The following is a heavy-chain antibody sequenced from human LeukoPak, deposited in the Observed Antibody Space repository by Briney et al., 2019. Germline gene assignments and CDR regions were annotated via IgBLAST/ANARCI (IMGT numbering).Heavy chain of an antibody. Sequence: GGSLRLSCAVSGFTFSTYSMNWVRQAPGKGLEWVSSISRSSYINYADSVKGRFTISRDNAKNSLYLQMNSLRAEDTAVYYCARDDGEADYWGQGTLVTVSS. CDR2: ISRSSYI. CDR3: ARDDGEADY. V-gene: IGHV3-21*01. D-gene: IGHD3-10*01. J-gene: IGHJ4*02. CDR1: GFTFSTYS.